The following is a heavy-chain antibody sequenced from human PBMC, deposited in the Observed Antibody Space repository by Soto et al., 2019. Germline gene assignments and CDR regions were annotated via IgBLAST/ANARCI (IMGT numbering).Heavy chain of an antibody. Sequence: SETLSLTCTVSGGSISSRSYYWGWIRQPPGKGLEWIGSMYYSGSTYYNPSLKSRVTISVDTSKNQFSLKLSSVTAADTAVYYCARAHYGDYGYGMDVWGQGTTVTV. CDR2: MYYSGST. CDR1: GGSISSRSYY. CDR3: ARAHYGDYGYGMDV. D-gene: IGHD4-17*01. V-gene: IGHV4-39*01. J-gene: IGHJ6*02.